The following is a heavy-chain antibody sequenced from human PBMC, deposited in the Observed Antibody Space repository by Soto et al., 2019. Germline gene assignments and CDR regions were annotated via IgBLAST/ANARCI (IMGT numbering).Heavy chain of an antibody. CDR3: ARDNNYYDSSGYYVL. J-gene: IGHJ4*02. V-gene: IGHV3-21*01. Sequence: PGGSLRLSCAASGFTFSSYSMNWVRQAPGKGLEWVSSISSSSSYIYYADSVKGRFTISRDNAKNSLYLQMNSLRAEDTAVYYCARDNNYYDSSGYYVLWGQGTLVTVSS. D-gene: IGHD3-22*01. CDR2: ISSSSSYI. CDR1: GFTFSSYS.